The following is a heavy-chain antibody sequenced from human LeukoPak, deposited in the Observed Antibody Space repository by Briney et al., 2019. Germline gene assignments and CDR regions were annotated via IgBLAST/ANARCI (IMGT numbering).Heavy chain of an antibody. CDR3: ARDYFHRRGGWYELDY. D-gene: IGHD6-19*01. J-gene: IGHJ4*02. Sequence: GGSLRLSCAASGFTFSSYSMTWVRQAPGKGLEWVSSISSSSSYIYYADSVKGRFTISRDNAKNSLYLQMNSLRAEDTAVYYCARDYFHRRGGWYELDYWGQGTLVTVSS. V-gene: IGHV3-21*01. CDR1: GFTFSSYS. CDR2: ISSSSSYI.